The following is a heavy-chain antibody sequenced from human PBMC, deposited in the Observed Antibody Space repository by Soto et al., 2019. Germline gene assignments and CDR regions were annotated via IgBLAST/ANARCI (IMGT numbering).Heavy chain of an antibody. CDR2: LRSSGTSI. D-gene: IGHD6-13*01. Sequence: GGSLRLSCAASGFTFSDYYMNWIRRAPGKGLEWVSYLRSSGTSIYYTDSVKGRFTISRDSAKKSLYLQMSRLRAEDTAVYYCASSSIASPGTFDYWGPGTLVTVS. J-gene: IGHJ4*02. CDR1: GFTFSDYY. V-gene: IGHV3-11*01. CDR3: ASSSIASPGTFDY.